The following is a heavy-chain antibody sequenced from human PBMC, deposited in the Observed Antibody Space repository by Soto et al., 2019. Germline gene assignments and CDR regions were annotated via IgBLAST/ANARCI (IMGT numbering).Heavy chain of an antibody. CDR1: GLTFSRYA. J-gene: IGHJ4*02. CDR2: ISDSGGST. Sequence: LGGSLRLACAASGLTFSRYAMCWVLLAPGKGLEWVSAISDSGGSTYYADSVKGRFTISRDNSKNTLYLQMNSLRAEDTAVYYCVKFWSGCYRPAPLHYSDQGTLVTVSS. D-gene: IGHD3-3*01. CDR3: VKFWSGCYRPAPLHY. V-gene: IGHV3-23*01.